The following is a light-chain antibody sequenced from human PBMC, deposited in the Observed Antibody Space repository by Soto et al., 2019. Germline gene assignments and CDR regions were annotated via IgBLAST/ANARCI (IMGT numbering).Light chain of an antibody. CDR1: QSVSTK. Sequence: VRTQSPATLFVSPVRSSTVAYRASQSVSTKLAWYQQRPGQAPRLLIYDASTRATDIPVRFSGSGSGTEFTLSITSLQSEDFAVYYCQQYGSSPQTFGQGTKVDI. CDR2: DAS. V-gene: IGKV3-15*01. J-gene: IGKJ1*01. CDR3: QQYGSSPQT.